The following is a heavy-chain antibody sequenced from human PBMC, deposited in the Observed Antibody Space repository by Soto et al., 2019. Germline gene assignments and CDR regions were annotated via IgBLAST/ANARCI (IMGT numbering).Heavy chain of an antibody. V-gene: IGHV3-30*18. CDR2: ISYDGSNK. J-gene: IGHJ4*02. Sequence: GGSLRLSCAASGFTFSSYGMHWVRQAPGKGLEWVAVISYDGSNKYYADSVKGRFTISRDNSKNTLYLQMNSLRAEDTAVYYCAKGGGAPNWGQGTLVTVSS. CDR3: AKGGGAPN. D-gene: IGHD2-21*01. CDR1: GFTFSSYG.